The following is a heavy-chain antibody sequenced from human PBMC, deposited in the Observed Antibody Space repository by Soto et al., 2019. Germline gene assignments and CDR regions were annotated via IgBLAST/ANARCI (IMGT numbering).Heavy chain of an antibody. V-gene: IGHV3-23*01. D-gene: IGHD3-22*01. CDR2: ISSGGDT. CDR3: AKDYSSGYYAFDI. Sequence: GSLRLSCAPSGFTFTTYAMSWVRQAPGKGLEWVSSISSGGDTYYAESVKGRFTISRDSSKNTLYLQKNNLRAEDTATYYCAKDYSSGYYAFDIWGRGTMVTVSS. J-gene: IGHJ3*02. CDR1: GFTFTTYA.